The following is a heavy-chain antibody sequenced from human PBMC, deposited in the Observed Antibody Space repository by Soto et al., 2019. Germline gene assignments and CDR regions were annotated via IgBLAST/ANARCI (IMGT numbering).Heavy chain of an antibody. CDR3: LKDAPQPFSD. CDR1: GFIFSDYA. CDR2: ISGNAHAT. V-gene: IGHV3-23*01. J-gene: IGHJ4*02. Sequence: EVHLLESAGGLVQPGGSLRISCAASGFIFSDYAMSWVRQAPGKGLEWVSAISGNAHATYYAASVKGRFTISRDNSKNTLYLQMDSLRGEDTARYYWLKDAPQPFSDWGRGTLVTVSS. D-gene: IGHD3-3*02.